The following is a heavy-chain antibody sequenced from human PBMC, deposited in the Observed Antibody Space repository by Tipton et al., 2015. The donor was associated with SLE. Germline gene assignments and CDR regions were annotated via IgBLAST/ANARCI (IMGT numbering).Heavy chain of an antibody. Sequence: SLRLSCAASGFTFSSYDMHWVRQAPGKGLEWVGRTRNKANSYTTEYAASVKGRFTISRDDSKNSLYLQMNSLKTEDTAVYYCARGRGSSWSHDAFDIWGQGTMVTVSS. V-gene: IGHV3-72*01. CDR2: TRNKANSYTT. J-gene: IGHJ3*02. D-gene: IGHD6-13*01. CDR3: ARGRGSSWSHDAFDI. CDR1: GFTFSSYD.